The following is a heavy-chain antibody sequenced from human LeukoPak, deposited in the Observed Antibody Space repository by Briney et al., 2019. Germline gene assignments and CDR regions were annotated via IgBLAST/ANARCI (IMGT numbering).Heavy chain of an antibody. CDR3: AKEGVIAAAVNNWFDP. V-gene: IGHV3-30*18. D-gene: IGHD6-13*01. CDR1: GFTFSSYG. J-gene: IGHJ5*02. Sequence: GGSLRLSCAASGFTFSSYGMHWVRQAPGKGLEWVAVISYDGSNKYYADSVKGRFTISRDNSKNTPYLQMNSLRAEDTAVYYCAKEGVIAAAVNNWFDPWGQGTLVTVSS. CDR2: ISYDGSNK.